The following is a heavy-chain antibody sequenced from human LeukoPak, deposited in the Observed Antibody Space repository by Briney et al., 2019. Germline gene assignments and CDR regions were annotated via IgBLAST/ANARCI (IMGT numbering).Heavy chain of an antibody. Sequence: QPGGSLRLSCEASGFTFSSYAMSWVRQAPGKGLAWVSVISSSADSTYYADSVKGRFTISRDNSKNTLYLQMNNLRAEDTAVHYCAKPLEKYTYGGNFDYWGQGILVTVSS. CDR3: AKPLEKYTYGGNFDY. V-gene: IGHV3-23*01. D-gene: IGHD4-23*01. CDR2: ISSSADST. J-gene: IGHJ4*02. CDR1: GFTFSSYA.